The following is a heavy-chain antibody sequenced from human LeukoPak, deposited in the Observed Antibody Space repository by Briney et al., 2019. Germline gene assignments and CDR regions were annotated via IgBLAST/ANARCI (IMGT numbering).Heavy chain of an antibody. Sequence: GGSLRLSCAASGFTFSSYAMHWVRQAPGKGLEWVAVISYDGSNKYYADSVKGRFTISRGNSKNTLYLQMNSLRAEDTAVYYCARDSGTTGTTAPHYWGQGTLVTVSS. D-gene: IGHD1-1*01. CDR2: ISYDGSNK. CDR3: ARDSGTTGTTAPHY. V-gene: IGHV3-30-3*01. CDR1: GFTFSSYA. J-gene: IGHJ4*02.